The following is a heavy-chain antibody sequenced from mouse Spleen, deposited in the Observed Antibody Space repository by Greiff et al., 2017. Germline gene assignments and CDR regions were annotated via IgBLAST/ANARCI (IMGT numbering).Heavy chain of an antibody. D-gene: IGHD2-4*01. CDR2: IWRGGST. CDR3: AKNEGDDYDSFAY. CDR1: GFSLTSYG. Sequence: QVQLQQSGPGLVQPSQSLSITCTVSGFSLTSYGVHWVRQSPGKGLEWLGVIWRGGSTDYNAAFMSRLSITKDNSKSQVFFKMNSLQADDTAIYYCAKNEGDDYDSFAYWGQGTLVTVSA. V-gene: IGHV2-5*01. J-gene: IGHJ3*01.